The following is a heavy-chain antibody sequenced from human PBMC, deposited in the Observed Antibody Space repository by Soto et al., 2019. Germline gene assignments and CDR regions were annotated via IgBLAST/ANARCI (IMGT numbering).Heavy chain of an antibody. J-gene: IGHJ5*02. D-gene: IGHD3-16*01. Sequence: SETLSLTCTVSGGSISSSYYYWDWVLQPPGKGLEWIGSINYLGTTFSNPSLKSRITISVDASKRQFFLKLSSVTAADTAVYFCAGGLGIFDPWGQGTLVTVPQ. V-gene: IGHV4-39*01. CDR1: GGSISSSYYY. CDR2: INYLGTT. CDR3: AGGLGIFDP.